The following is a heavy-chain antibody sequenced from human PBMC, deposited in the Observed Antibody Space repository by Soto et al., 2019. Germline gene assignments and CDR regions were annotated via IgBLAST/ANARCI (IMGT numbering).Heavy chain of an antibody. CDR1: GGSISSYY. V-gene: IGHV4-59*01. D-gene: IGHD2-15*01. Sequence: SETLSLTCTVSGGSISSYYWSWIRQPPGKGLEWIGYIYYSGSTNYNPSLKSRVTISVDTSKNQFSLKLRSVTAADTAVYYCARGGDCGGSGCYSDRWFDSWGQGTLVTVSS. CDR3: ARGGDCGGSGCYSDRWFDS. J-gene: IGHJ5*01. CDR2: IYYSGST.